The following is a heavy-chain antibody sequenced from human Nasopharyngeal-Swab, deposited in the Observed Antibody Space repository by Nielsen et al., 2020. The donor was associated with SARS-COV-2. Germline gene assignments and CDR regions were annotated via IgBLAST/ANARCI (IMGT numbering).Heavy chain of an antibody. J-gene: IGHJ4*02. CDR1: GGSISSSSYY. CDR3: ASRYCSGGSCYSESVY. CDR2: IYYSGST. D-gene: IGHD2-15*01. V-gene: IGHV4-39*01. Sequence: SETLSLTCTVSGGSISSSSYYWGWIRQPPGKGLEWIGSIYYSGSTYYNPSLKSRVTISVDTSKNQFSLKLSSVTAADTAVYYCASRYCSGGSCYSESVYWGQGTLVTVSS.